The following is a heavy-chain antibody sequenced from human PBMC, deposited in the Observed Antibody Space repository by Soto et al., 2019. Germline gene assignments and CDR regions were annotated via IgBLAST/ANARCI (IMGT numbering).Heavy chain of an antibody. D-gene: IGHD3-16*01. CDR1: GFIFSTYT. CDR3: ARLYTTSRVGAWFDP. CDR2: ISAGSDAI. V-gene: IGHV3-48*02. J-gene: IGHJ5*02. Sequence: GGSLRLSCAASGFIFSTYTLNWVRQAPGKGLEWVSYISAGSDAIYYADSVKGRFTISRDNAKNSLYLLMNSLRDEDTAVYYCARLYTTSRVGAWFDPWGQGTLVTVSS.